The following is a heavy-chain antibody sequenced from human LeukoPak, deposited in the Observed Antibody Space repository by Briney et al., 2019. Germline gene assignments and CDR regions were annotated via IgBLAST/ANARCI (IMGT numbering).Heavy chain of an antibody. CDR1: GGTFSSYA. CDR3: VRGDREQAFDI. J-gene: IGHJ3*02. V-gene: IGHV1-69*05. CDR2: IIPIFGTA. Sequence: RASVKVSCKASGGTFSSYAVSWVQQAPGQGLEWMGRIIPIFGTANYAQKFQGRVTITTDESTSTAYMELSSLGFEDTAVYYCVRGDREQAFDIWGQGTMVTVSS. D-gene: IGHD1-26*01.